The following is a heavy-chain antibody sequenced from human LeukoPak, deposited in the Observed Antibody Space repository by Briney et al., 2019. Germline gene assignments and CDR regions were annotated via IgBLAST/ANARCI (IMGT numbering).Heavy chain of an antibody. J-gene: IGHJ4*02. CDR1: GYTLTEFS. CDR3: ATFPSSGSRTYFDY. D-gene: IGHD1-26*01. Sequence: ASVKVSCKVSGYTLTEFSMHWVRQAPGKGLEWMGGFHPEDGETIYAQKFQGRITMTEDTSTDTAYMDLSSLISEDTAVYYCATFPSSGSRTYFDYCGQGTLDTVSS. CDR2: FHPEDGET. V-gene: IGHV1-24*01.